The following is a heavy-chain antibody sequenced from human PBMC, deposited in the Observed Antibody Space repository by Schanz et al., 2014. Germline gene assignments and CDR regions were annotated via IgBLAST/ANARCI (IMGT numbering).Heavy chain of an antibody. J-gene: IGHJ4*02. V-gene: IGHV3-11*01. CDR3: TKDKSQIAVAGLFDL. CDR2: ISSGGTTT. Sequence: VQLLESGGGLVQPGGSLRLSCAASGFSFSDYYMAWIRQAPGKGPEYVSYISSGGTTTYHSDSVKGRFTISRDSAENSLYLQMNSLRAEDTALYYCTKDKSQIAVAGLFDLWGQGTLVTVSS. CDR1: GFSFSDYY. D-gene: IGHD6-19*01.